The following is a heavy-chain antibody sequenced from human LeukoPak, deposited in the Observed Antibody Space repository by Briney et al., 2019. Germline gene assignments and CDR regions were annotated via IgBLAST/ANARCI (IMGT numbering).Heavy chain of an antibody. D-gene: IGHD3-16*01. CDR3: ARLGRPAAFDI. J-gene: IGHJ3*02. V-gene: IGHV4-59*08. Sequence: SETLSLTCTVSGGSISSYYWSWIRQRPGKGLEWIGYIYYSGSTNYNPSLKSRVTISVGTSKNQFSLKLTSVTAADTALYYCARLGRPAAFDIWGQGTMVTVSS. CDR2: IYYSGST. CDR1: GGSISSYY.